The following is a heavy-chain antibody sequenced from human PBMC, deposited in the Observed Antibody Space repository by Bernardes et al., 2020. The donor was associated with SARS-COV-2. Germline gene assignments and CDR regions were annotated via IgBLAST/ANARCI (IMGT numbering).Heavy chain of an antibody. V-gene: IGHV3-21*06. Sequence: GGSLRLSCAASAFNFKSYTMNWVRQAPGKGLEWVSSISDTSDYIFYADSVRGRFTISRDNANNSLFLDMSSLRAEDTAVYYCVRDREGAMRAFDVWGRGTMVIVSS. D-gene: IGHD2-2*01. CDR2: ISDTSDYI. CDR3: VRDREGAMRAFDV. CDR1: AFNFKSYT. J-gene: IGHJ3*01.